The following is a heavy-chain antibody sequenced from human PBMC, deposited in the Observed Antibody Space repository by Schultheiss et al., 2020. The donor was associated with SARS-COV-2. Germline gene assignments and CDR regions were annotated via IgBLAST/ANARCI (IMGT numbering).Heavy chain of an antibody. J-gene: IGHJ4*02. CDR3: ARELGFGYDY. D-gene: IGHD3-16*01. CDR1: GFTFSSYG. CDR2: ISYDGSNK. V-gene: IGHV3-30*03. Sequence: GESLKISCAASGFTFSSYGMHWVRQAPGKGLEWVAVISYDGSNKYYADSVKGRFRISRDNSKDTLFLEMNSLRPEDTAVYYCARELGFGYDYWGQGTLVTVSS.